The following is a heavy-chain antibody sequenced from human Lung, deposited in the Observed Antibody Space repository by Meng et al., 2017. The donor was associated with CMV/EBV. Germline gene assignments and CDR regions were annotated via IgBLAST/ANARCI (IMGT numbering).Heavy chain of an antibody. D-gene: IGHD2-21*02. CDR2: IYHSGST. Sequence: QVQLPGSGPGLVSPSGTLSLTCAVFGGSISSSNWWSWVRQPPGKGLEWIGEIYHSGSTNYNPSLKSRVTISVDKSKNQFSLKLSSVTAADTAVYYCARVVTALWGYYFDYWGQGTLVTVSS. CDR3: ARVVTALWGYYFDY. V-gene: IGHV4-4*02. CDR1: GGSISSSNW. J-gene: IGHJ4*02.